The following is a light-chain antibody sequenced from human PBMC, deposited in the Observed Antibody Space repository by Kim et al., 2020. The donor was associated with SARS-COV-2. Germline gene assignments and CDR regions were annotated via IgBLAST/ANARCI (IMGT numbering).Light chain of an antibody. Sequence: EIVLTQSPATLSLSPGERATLSCWASQSVGTYLAWYQQRPGQAPRLLIYDTSNRATGIPARFSGSGSGIDFNLTISSLEPEDFAVYYCQERANWPRGTFGQGTKLEI. CDR1: QSVGTY. J-gene: IGKJ1*01. V-gene: IGKV3-11*01. CDR2: DTS. CDR3: QERANWPRGT.